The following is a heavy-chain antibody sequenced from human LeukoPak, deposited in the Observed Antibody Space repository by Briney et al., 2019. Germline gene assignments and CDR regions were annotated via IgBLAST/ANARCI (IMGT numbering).Heavy chain of an antibody. J-gene: IGHJ4*02. CDR3: ARSYGYSGSY. D-gene: IGHD1-26*01. CDR2: IYHSGST. Sequence: PSETLSLTCTVSGGPISSGGYYWSWIRQPPGKGLELIGYIYHSGSTYYNPSLKSRVTISLDRSKNQFSLKLSSVTAADTAVYYCARSYGYSGSYWGQGTLVTVSS. V-gene: IGHV4-30-2*01. CDR1: GGPISSGGYY.